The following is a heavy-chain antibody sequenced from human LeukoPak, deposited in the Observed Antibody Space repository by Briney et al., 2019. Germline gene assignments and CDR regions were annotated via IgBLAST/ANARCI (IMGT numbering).Heavy chain of an antibody. CDR1: GGSISSTNYY. Sequence: SETLSLTCTVSGGSISSTNYYWDWIRQPPGKELAWIGTIYYSGTTYYNPSPQSRVTISVDTSKNQLSLKLNSVTAADTAVYYCASRGYSYGYFDYWGRGTLVTVSS. V-gene: IGHV4-39*07. D-gene: IGHD5-18*01. CDR2: IYYSGTT. CDR3: ASRGYSYGYFDY. J-gene: IGHJ4*02.